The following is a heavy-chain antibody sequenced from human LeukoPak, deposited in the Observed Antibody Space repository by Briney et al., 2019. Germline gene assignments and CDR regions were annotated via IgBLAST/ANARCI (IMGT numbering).Heavy chain of an antibody. D-gene: IGHD3-9*01. CDR2: ISAYNGNT. V-gene: IGHV1-18*04. Sequence: GASVKVSCKASGYTFTSYGISWVRQAPGQGLEWMGWISAYNGNTNYAQKLQGRVTMTTDTSTSTAYMELRSLRSDVTAVYYCARDRAAYYDILTGINWFDPWGQGTLVTVSS. CDR1: GYTFTSYG. CDR3: ARDRAAYYDILTGINWFDP. J-gene: IGHJ5*02.